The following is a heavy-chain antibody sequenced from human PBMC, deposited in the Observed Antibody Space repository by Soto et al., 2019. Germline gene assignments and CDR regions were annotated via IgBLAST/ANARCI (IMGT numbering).Heavy chain of an antibody. V-gene: IGHV3-23*01. CDR2: ISGSGGST. J-gene: IGHJ4*02. CDR1: GFTFTNYA. CDR3: VTLVNTVAT. Sequence: EVQLLESGGGLVQPGGSLRLSCAASGFTFTNYAMSWVRQAPGKGLGWVSSISGSGGSTYYADSVEGRFTIASDNPKKTLFLQMSRVRADDTAVYYCVTLVNTVATWGQGTLVTVS. D-gene: IGHD5-12*01.